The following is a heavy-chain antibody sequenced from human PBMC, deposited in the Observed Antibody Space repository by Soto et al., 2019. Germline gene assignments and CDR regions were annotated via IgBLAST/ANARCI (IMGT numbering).Heavy chain of an antibody. D-gene: IGHD3-10*01. CDR3: ATYGSGGYYYFDF. Sequence: XETLSLACTVSGGSISSSGYYWGWIRQPPGKGLEWIGSIYHSGSTYYNPSLKSRVSISVDPSKDQFSLNLRSVAAADTAVYYCATYGSGGYYYFDFWGQGALVTVSS. V-gene: IGHV4-39*01. CDR1: GGSISSSGYY. CDR2: IYHSGST. J-gene: IGHJ4*02.